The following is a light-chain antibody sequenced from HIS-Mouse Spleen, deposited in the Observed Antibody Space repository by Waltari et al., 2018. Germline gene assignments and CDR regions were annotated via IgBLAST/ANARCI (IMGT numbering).Light chain of an antibody. CDR1: SSDVGGYNY. CDR2: DVS. V-gene: IGLV2-14*03. J-gene: IGLJ3*02. Sequence: QSALTQPASVSGSPGQSITISCTGTSSDVGGYNYVSWYQQHPGKAPKLMFYDVSNRPSGVSNLFSGSKSGNTASLTISGLQAEDEADYYCSSYTSSSTWVFGGGTKLTVL. CDR3: SSYTSSSTWV.